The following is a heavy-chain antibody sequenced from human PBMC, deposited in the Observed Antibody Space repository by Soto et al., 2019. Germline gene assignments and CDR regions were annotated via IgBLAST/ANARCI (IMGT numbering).Heavy chain of an antibody. CDR1: GFTVSSNY. CDR2: IYSGGST. D-gene: IGHD4-17*01. J-gene: IGHJ6*04. Sequence: EVQLVESGGGLVQPGGSLRLSCAASGFTVSSNYMSWVRQAPGKELEWVSVIYSGGSTYYADSVKGRFTISRHNSKNTLYLQMNSLRAEDTAVYYCARDGPYGDYGLRVWGKGTTVTVSS. V-gene: IGHV3-53*04. CDR3: ARDGPYGDYGLRV.